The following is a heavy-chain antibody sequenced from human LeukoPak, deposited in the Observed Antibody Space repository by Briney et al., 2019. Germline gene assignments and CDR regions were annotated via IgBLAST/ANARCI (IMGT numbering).Heavy chain of an antibody. V-gene: IGHV4-4*07. CDR1: GGSISSYY. Sequence: NTSETLSLTCTVSGGSISSYYWSWIRQPAGKGLEWIGRIYTSGSTNYNPSLKSRVTMSVDTSKNQFSLKLSSVTAADTAVYYCARVRIEYRSTDTAFDIWGQGTMVTVSS. D-gene: IGHD6-6*01. CDR2: IYTSGST. CDR3: ARVRIEYRSTDTAFDI. J-gene: IGHJ3*02.